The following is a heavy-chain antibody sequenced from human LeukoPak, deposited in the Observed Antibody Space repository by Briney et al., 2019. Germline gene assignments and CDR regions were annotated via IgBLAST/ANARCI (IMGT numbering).Heavy chain of an antibody. CDR1: GYTFTGYY. CDR2: INPNSGGT. CDR3: ARGGYYYDSSGYSAY. D-gene: IGHD3-22*01. Sequence: ASVTVSCKASGYTFTGYYMHWVRQAPGQGLEWMGWINPNSGGTNYAQKFQGRVTMTRDTSISTAYMELSRLRSDDTAVYYCARGGYYYDSSGYSAYWGQGTLVTVSS. J-gene: IGHJ4*02. V-gene: IGHV1-2*02.